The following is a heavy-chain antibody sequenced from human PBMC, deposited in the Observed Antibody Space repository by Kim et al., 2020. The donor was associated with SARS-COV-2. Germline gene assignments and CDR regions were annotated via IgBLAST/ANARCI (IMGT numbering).Heavy chain of an antibody. V-gene: IGHV1-8*01. J-gene: IGHJ3*01. CDR1: GYTFTSYD. CDR3: ARGDSFGWGGRYDYVWGSYPPA. D-gene: IGHD3-16*02. CDR2: MNPNSGNT. Sequence: ASVKVSCKASGYTFTSYDINWVRQATGQGLEWMGWMNPNSGNTGYAQKFQGRVTMTRNTSISTAYMELSSLRSEDTAVYYCARGDSFGWGGRYDYVWGSYPPAWGQGTMVTVSS.